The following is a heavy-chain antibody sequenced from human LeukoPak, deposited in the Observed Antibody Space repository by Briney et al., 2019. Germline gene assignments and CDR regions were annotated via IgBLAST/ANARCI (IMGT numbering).Heavy chain of an antibody. J-gene: IGHJ5*02. D-gene: IGHD5-12*01. V-gene: IGHV4-39*07. CDR2: IYYSGST. Sequence: SETLSLTCTVSGGSISSSSYYWGWIRQPPGKGLEWIGSIYYSGSTYYNPSLKSRVTISVDTSENQFSLKLSSVTAADTAVYYCAQYSGYAEGWFDPWGQGTLVTVSS. CDR3: AQYSGYAEGWFDP. CDR1: GGSISSSSYY.